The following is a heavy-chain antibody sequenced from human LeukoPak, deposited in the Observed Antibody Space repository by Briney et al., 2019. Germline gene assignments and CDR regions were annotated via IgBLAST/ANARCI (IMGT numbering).Heavy chain of an antibody. J-gene: IGHJ5*02. CDR1: GGSISSSSYY. Sequence: SSETLSLTCTVSGGSISSSSYYWGWIRQPPGKGLEWIGSIYYSGSTPYNPSLKSRVTISVDTSKNQFSLRLSSVTAADTAVYYCARDKSRIAAAGTCFLSWGQGTLVTVSS. D-gene: IGHD6-13*01. CDR2: IYYSGST. CDR3: ARDKSRIAAAGTCFLS. V-gene: IGHV4-39*07.